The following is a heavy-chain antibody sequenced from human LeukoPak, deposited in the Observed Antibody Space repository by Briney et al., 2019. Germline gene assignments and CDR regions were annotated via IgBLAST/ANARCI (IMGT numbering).Heavy chain of an antibody. V-gene: IGHV3-20*04. Sequence: PGGSLRLSCAASGFTFDDYGMSWVRQAPGQGLEWVSGINWNGGSVGYVDSVKGRFIISRDNAKNSLYLQMSSLRVEDTALYYCAREVAGNSHGFEIDYWGQGTLVTVSS. J-gene: IGHJ4*02. CDR1: GFTFDDYG. CDR3: AREVAGNSHGFEIDY. CDR2: INWNGGSV. D-gene: IGHD6-25*01.